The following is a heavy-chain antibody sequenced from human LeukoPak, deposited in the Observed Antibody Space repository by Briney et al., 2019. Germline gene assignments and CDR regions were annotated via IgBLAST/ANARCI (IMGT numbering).Heavy chain of an antibody. J-gene: IGHJ4*02. CDR1: GYSISTGYY. CDR2: IYYTGST. D-gene: IGHD3-10*01. V-gene: IGHV4-38-2*02. Sequence: SETLSLNCSVSGYSISTGYYWAWIRPSPGRGLEWIGNIYYTGSTYYNPSLRSRVTISVDTSKNQFSLKLTSVTAADTAIYYCARTRGGSGTFLSIIDYWGQGTLVTVSS. CDR3: ARTRGGSGTFLSIIDY.